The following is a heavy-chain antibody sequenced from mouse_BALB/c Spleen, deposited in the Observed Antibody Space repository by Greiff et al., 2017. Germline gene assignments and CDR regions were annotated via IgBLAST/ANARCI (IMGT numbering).Heavy chain of an antibody. CDR1: GYSITSGYY. J-gene: IGHJ3*01. V-gene: IGHV3-6*02. CDR2: ISYDGSN. Sequence: EVQLQESGPGLVKPSQSLSLTCSVTGYSITSGYYWNWIRQFPGNKLEWMGYISYDGSNNYNPSLKNRISITRDTSKNQFFLKLNYVTTEDTATYYCARGDYGSSYGSAYWGQGTLVTVSA. D-gene: IGHD1-1*01. CDR3: ARGDYGSSYGSAY.